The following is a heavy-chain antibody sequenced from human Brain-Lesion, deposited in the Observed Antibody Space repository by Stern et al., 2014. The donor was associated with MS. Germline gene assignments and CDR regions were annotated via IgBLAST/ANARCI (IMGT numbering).Heavy chain of an antibody. CDR3: ARTGDDFGDYSLSY. D-gene: IGHD4-17*01. V-gene: IGHV4-39*01. CDR1: GGSINTNNYY. Sequence: VQLVESGPGLVKPSETLSLTCTVSGGSINTNNYYWGWIRQPPGKGLEWIGNIHSSGSTFYSPSLKSRVTMSVGTSNNKFSLKLSSVTAADTAVYYCARTGDDFGDYSLSYWGQGTLVTVSS. J-gene: IGHJ4*02. CDR2: IHSSGST.